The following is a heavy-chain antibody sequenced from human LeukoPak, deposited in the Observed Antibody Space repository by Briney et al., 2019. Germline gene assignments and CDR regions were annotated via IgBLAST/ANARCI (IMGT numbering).Heavy chain of an antibody. J-gene: IGHJ6*03. CDR1: GFTFSDYY. V-gene: IGHV3-11*01. D-gene: IGHD3-10*01. CDR3: AREDGGTMVRVKYTYYYYMDV. CDR2: ISSSGSTI. Sequence: PGGSLRLSCAASGFTFSDYYMSWIRQAPGKGLEWVSYISSSGSTIYYADSVKGRFTISRDNAKNSLYLQMNSLRAEDTAVYYCAREDGGTMVRVKYTYYYYMDVWGKGTTVTTSS.